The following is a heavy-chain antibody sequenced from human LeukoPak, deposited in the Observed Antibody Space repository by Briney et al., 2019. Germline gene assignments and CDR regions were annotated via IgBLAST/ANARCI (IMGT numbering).Heavy chain of an antibody. CDR3: ARDMSEWLLTPDDAFDI. J-gene: IGHJ3*02. CDR1: GYTFTGYY. Sequence: ASVKVSCKASGYTFTGYYMHWVRQAPGQGLEWMGWINPNSGGTNYAQKFQGRVTMTRDTSISTAYMELSGLRSDDTAVYYCARDMSEWLLTPDDAFDIWGQGTMVTVSS. V-gene: IGHV1-2*02. D-gene: IGHD5-12*01. CDR2: INPNSGGT.